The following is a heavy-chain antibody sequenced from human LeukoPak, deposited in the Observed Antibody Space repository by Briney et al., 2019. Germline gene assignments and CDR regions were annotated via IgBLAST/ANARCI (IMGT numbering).Heavy chain of an antibody. V-gene: IGHV3-48*01. D-gene: IGHD2-2*02. CDR3: ARDIWEGYCTSTSCYTPY. CDR2: ISSSSSTI. J-gene: IGHJ4*02. Sequence: GGSLRLSCAASGFTFSSYSMNWVRQAPGKGLEWVSYISSSSSTIYYADSVKGRFTISRDNAKNSLYLQMNGLRAEDTAVYYCARDIWEGYCTSTSCYTPYWGQGTLVTVSS. CDR1: GFTFSSYS.